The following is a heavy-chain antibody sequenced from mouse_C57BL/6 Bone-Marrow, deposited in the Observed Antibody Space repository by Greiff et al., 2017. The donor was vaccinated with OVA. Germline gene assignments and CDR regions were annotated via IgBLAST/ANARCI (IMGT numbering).Heavy chain of an antibody. J-gene: IGHJ2*01. V-gene: IGHV1-7*01. CDR1: GYTFTSYW. Sequence: QVHVKQSGAELAKPGASVKLSCKASGYTFTSYWMHWVKQRPGQGLEWLGYINPSSGYTKYNQKFKDKATLTADKSYSTAYMQLSSLTYEDSAFYYCATHYYGSSSPLDHSGEGTPPTVSS. CDR3: ATHYYGSSSPLDH. CDR2: INPSSGYT. D-gene: IGHD1-1*01.